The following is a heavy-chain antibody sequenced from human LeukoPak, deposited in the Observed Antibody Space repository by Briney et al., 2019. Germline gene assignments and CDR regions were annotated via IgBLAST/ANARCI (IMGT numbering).Heavy chain of an antibody. D-gene: IGHD3-3*01. Sequence: SQTLSLTCAVSGGSVSSGGYSWSWIRQPPGKGLEWIGYIYHSRSTYYNPSLKSRVTISVDRSKNQFSLKLSSVTAADTAVYYCARGGSGYPYFDYWGQGTLVTVSS. V-gene: IGHV4-30-2*01. J-gene: IGHJ4*02. CDR3: ARGGSGYPYFDY. CDR2: IYHSRST. CDR1: GGSVSSGGYS.